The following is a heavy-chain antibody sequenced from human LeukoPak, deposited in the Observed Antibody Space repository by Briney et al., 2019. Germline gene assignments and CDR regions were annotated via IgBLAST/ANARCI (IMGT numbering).Heavy chain of an antibody. CDR1: GYTFTSYG. D-gene: IGHD4-17*01. Sequence: ASVKVSCKASGYTFTSYGISWVRQAPGQGLEWMGWISAYNGNTNYAQKLQGRVTMTTDTSTSTAYMELRSLRSDDTAVYYCARDGDYGDYYNPFWYYYMDVWGKGTTVTVSS. J-gene: IGHJ6*03. CDR2: ISAYNGNT. V-gene: IGHV1-18*01. CDR3: ARDGDYGDYYNPFWYYYMDV.